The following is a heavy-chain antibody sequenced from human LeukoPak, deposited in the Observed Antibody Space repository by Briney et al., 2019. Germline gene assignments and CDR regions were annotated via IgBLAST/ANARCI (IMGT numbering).Heavy chain of an antibody. D-gene: IGHD2-15*01. CDR1: GGTFSSYA. J-gene: IGHJ4*02. V-gene: IGHV1-18*01. CDR2: ISAYGNT. CDR3: ARGIIGYYFDY. Sequence: ASVKVSCKPSGGTFSSYAISWVRQAPGQGLEWMGSISAYGNTNYAQNLQGRVTMTTDTSTSTAYMELRSLRSDDTAVYYCARGIIGYYFDYWGQGTLVTVSS.